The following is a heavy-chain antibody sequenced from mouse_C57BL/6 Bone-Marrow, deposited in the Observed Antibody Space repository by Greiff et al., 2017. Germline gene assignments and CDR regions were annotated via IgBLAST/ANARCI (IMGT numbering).Heavy chain of an antibody. J-gene: IGHJ1*03. D-gene: IGHD1-1*01. CDR2: INPSSGYP. V-gene: IGHV1-7*01. CDR1: GYTFTSYW. CDR3: ANYYGSSYPPYWYFDV. Sequence: VQLPESGAELAKPGASVKLSCKASGYTFTSYWMHWVKQRPGPGLEWIGYINPSSGYPKYNQKFKDKATLTADKSSSTAYMQLSSLTYEDSAVYYCANYYGSSYPPYWYFDVWGTGTTVTVSS.